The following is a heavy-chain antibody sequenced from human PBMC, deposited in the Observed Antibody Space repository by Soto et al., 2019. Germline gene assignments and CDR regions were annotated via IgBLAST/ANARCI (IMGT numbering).Heavy chain of an antibody. V-gene: IGHV1-46*01. D-gene: IGHD2-15*01. CDR1: GYTFTSYY. Sequence: ASVKVSCKASGYTFTSYYVHWVRQAPGHGLEWMGIINPGSGSTSYAQKFQGRVTMTRDTSAYTVYMELSSLTSDDTAAYYCARRRCTGGSCYVDYWGQGTLVTVSS. J-gene: IGHJ4*02. CDR3: ARRRCTGGSCYVDY. CDR2: INPGSGST.